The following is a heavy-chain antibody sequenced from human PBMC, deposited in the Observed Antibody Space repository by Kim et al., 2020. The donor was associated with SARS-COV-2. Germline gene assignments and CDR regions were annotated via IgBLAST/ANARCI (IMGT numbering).Heavy chain of an antibody. V-gene: IGHV5-51*01. J-gene: IGHJ5*02. CDR1: GYSFTSYW. D-gene: IGHD3-3*01. Sequence: GESLKISCKGSGYSFTSYWIGWVRQMPGKGLEWMGIIYPGDSDTRYSPSFQGQVTISADKSISTAYLQWSSLKASDTAMYYCARLKGGDFWSGYPTGGIGWFDPWGQGTLVTVSS. CDR2: IYPGDSDT. CDR3: ARLKGGDFWSGYPTGGIGWFDP.